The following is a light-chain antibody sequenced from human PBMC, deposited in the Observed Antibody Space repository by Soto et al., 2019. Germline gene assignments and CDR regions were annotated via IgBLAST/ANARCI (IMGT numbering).Light chain of an antibody. CDR3: QHYDHVHVA. J-gene: IGKJ5*01. CDR2: DAS. V-gene: IGKV1-33*01. CDR1: QDVSNY. Sequence: DIQMTQSPSSLSASVEDRVTITCQASQDVSNYLNWYQQKPGKAPNLLIYDASNLETGVPSRFSGSGSGTDFSFTINSLQPEDVATYYCQHYDHVHVAFGQGTRLEI.